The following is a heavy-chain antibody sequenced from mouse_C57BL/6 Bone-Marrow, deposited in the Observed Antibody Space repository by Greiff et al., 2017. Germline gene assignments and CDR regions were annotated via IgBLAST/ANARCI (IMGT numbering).Heavy chain of an antibody. V-gene: IGHV1-64*01. CDR2: IHPNSGST. CDR3: ARGGYNGGFAY. J-gene: IGHJ3*01. Sequence: QVQLQQPGAELVKPGASVKLSCKASGYTFTSYWMHWVKQRPGQGLEWIGMIHPNSGSTNYNEKFKSKATLTVDKSSSTAYMQLSSLTSADSAVYYCARGGYNGGFAYWGQGTLVTVSA. CDR1: GYTFTSYW. D-gene: IGHD1-3*01.